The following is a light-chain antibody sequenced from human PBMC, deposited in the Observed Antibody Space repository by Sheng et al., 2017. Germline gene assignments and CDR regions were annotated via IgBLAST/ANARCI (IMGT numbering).Light chain of an antibody. Sequence: EVVMTQSPATLSVSPGERATLSCRASQSISSSLAWYQQKPGQAPRLLIYGASTRATGIPARFSGSGSWDXVTLTISSLQSEDFAVYYCQQYNNWPPLTFGQGTKVEIK. V-gene: IGKV3-15*01. CDR2: GAS. CDR3: QQYNNWPPLT. J-gene: IGKJ1*01. CDR1: QSISSS.